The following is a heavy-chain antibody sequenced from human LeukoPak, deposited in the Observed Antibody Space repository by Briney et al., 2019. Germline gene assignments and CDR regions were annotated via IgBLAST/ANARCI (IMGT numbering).Heavy chain of an antibody. Sequence: GGSLRLSCAASGFTFSSYGMHWVRQAPGKGLEWVAFIRYDGSNKYYADSVKGRFTISRDNSKNTLYLQMNSLRAEDTAVYYCAKEGITGTTYLDYWGQGTLVTVSS. CDR1: GFTFSSYG. CDR2: IRYDGSNK. J-gene: IGHJ4*02. V-gene: IGHV3-30*02. D-gene: IGHD1-7*01. CDR3: AKEGITGTTYLDY.